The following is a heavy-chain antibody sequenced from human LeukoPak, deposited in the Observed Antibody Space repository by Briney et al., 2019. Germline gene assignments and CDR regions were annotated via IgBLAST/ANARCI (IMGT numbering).Heavy chain of an antibody. J-gene: IGHJ3*02. V-gene: IGHV3-21*01. CDR3: ARDNAYYDYVWGSYYDAFYI. D-gene: IGHD3-16*01. CDR2: ISGGSSYQ. Sequence: GGSLRLSCAASGFAFMSHSMNWVRQAPGKGLEWVSSISGGSSYQYHAHSVKGRFTICRDNAKNSLYLQMSSLRAEDTAVYYCARDNAYYDYVWGSYYDAFYIWGQGTMVTVSS. CDR1: GFAFMSHS.